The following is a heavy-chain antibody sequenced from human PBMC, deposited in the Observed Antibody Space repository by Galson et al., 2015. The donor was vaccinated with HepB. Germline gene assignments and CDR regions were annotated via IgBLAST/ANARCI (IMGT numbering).Heavy chain of an antibody. D-gene: IGHD1-26*01. J-gene: IGHJ4*02. Sequence: SVKVSCKASGGTFSSYAISWVRQAPGQGLEWMGGIIPIFGTANYAQKFQGRVTITADESTSTAYMELSSLRSEDTAVYYCATARGSGSYYVLYYFDYWGQGTLVTVSS. CDR1: GGTFSSYA. V-gene: IGHV1-69*13. CDR3: ATARGSGSYYVLYYFDY. CDR2: IIPIFGTA.